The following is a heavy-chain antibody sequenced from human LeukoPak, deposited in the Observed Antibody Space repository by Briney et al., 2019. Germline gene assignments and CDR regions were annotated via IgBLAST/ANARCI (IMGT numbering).Heavy chain of an antibody. CDR1: GYTFTGYY. CDR3: ARIDILTGYYLLFDY. J-gene: IGHJ4*02. D-gene: IGHD3-9*01. V-gene: IGHV1-2*02. CDR2: INPNSGGT. Sequence: ASVTVSCKASGYTFTGYYMHWVRQAPGQGLEWMGWINPNSGGTNYAQKFQGRVTMTRDTSISTAYMELSRLRSEDTAVYYCARIDILTGYYLLFDYWGQGTLVTASA.